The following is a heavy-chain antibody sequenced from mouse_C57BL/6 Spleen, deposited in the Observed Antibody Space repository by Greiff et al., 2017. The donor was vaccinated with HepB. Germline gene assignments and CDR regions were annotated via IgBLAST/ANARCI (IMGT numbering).Heavy chain of an antibody. CDR2: IRSKSNNYAT. CDR1: GFSFNTYA. J-gene: IGHJ3*01. Sequence: EVQLQESGGGLVQPKGSLKLSCAASGFSFNTYAMNWVRQAPGKGLEWVARIRSKSNNYATYYADSVKDRFTISRDDSEIMLYLQMNNLKTEDTAMYYCVDGNYEFAYWGQGTLVTVSA. D-gene: IGHD2-1*01. V-gene: IGHV10-1*01. CDR3: VDGNYEFAY.